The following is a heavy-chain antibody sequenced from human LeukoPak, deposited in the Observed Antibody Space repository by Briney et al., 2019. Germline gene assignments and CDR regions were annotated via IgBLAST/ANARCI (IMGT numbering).Heavy chain of an antibody. CDR1: GGSISGHY. Sequence: SETLSLTCTVSGGSISGHYWSWIRQPPGKGLEWIAYIFYTGSTNYNPSLKSRVTISVDTSSSQFSLKVTSVTAADTAMYYCAAGPWELDFWGQGTLVTVSS. V-gene: IGHV4-59*08. J-gene: IGHJ4*02. CDR3: AAGPWELDF. D-gene: IGHD1-26*01. CDR2: IFYTGST.